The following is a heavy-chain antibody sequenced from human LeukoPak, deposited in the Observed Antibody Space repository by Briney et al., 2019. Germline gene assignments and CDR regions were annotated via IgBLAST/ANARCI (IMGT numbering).Heavy chain of an antibody. CDR1: GGSISSGGYY. Sequence: ASETLSLTCTVSGGSISSGGYYWSWIRQPPGKGLEWIGYIYHSGSTYYNPSLKSRVTISVDRSKNQFSLKLSSVTAADTAVYYCARSYSWSGWYEFDYRGQGTLVTVSS. CDR2: IYHSGST. J-gene: IGHJ4*02. CDR3: ARSYSWSGWYEFDY. V-gene: IGHV4-30-2*02. D-gene: IGHD6-19*01.